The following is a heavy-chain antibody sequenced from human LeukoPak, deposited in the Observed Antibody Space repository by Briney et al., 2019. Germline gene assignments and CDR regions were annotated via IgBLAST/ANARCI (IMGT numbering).Heavy chain of an antibody. J-gene: IGHJ5*02. CDR1: GGSISSYY. V-gene: IGHV4-59*01. CDR3: ARDHRLAARPSWFDP. D-gene: IGHD6-6*01. CDR2: IYYSGST. Sequence: SETLSLTCTVSGGSISSYYWSWIRQPPGKGLEWIGYIYYSGSTNYNPSLKSRVTISVDTSKNQFSLKLSSVTAADTAVYYCARDHRLAARPSWFDPWGQGTLVTVSS.